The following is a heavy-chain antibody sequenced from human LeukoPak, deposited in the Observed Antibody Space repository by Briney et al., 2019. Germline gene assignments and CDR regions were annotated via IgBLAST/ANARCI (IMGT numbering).Heavy chain of an antibody. V-gene: IGHV1-69*06. J-gene: IGHJ4*02. CDR2: IIPIFGTA. CDR3: ARAPEYSSSLLARD. CDR1: GYTFTSYD. Sequence: SVKVSCKASGYTFTSYDINWVRQAPGQGLEWMGGIIPIFGTANYAQKFQGRVTITADKSTSTAYMELSSLRSEDTAVYYCARAPEYSSSLLARDWGQGTLVTVSS. D-gene: IGHD6-6*01.